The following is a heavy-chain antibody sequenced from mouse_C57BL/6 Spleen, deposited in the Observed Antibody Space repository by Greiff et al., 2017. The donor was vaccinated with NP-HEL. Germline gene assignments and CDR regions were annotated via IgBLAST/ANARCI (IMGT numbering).Heavy chain of an antibody. Sequence: QVQLQQPGAELVMPGASVKLSCKASGYTFTSYWMHWVKQRPGQGLEWIGEIDPSDSYTNYNQKFKGKSTLTVDKSSSTAYMQLSSLKAEDSAVYYGARWDTTVVAHWYFDVWGTGTTVTVSS. CDR3: ARWDTTVVAHWYFDV. J-gene: IGHJ1*03. D-gene: IGHD1-1*01. CDR1: GYTFTSYW. CDR2: IDPSDSYT. V-gene: IGHV1-69*01.